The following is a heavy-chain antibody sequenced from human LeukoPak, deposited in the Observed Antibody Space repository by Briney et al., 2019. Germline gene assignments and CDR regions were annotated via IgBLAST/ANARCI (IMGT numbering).Heavy chain of an antibody. D-gene: IGHD3-10*01. CDR3: AKGSGNGYGSGPFDY. Sequence: PGGSLRLSCAASGFTFSSSWMHWVRQASGKGLEWVSAISTDAGETHYADSVKGRFTISRDNSKNTVSLQMSSLRAEDTALYYCAKGSGNGYGSGPFDYWGQGTLVTVSS. J-gene: IGHJ4*02. CDR2: ISTDAGET. V-gene: IGHV3-23*01. CDR1: GFTFSSSW.